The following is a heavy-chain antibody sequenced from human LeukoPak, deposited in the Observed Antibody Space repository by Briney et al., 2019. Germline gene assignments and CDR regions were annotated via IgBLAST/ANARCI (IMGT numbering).Heavy chain of an antibody. CDR2: ISAYNGNT. CDR1: GYTFTSYG. CDR3: ARGLQETLAWLKALSAFDI. V-gene: IGHV1-18*01. Sequence: ASVKVSCKASGYTFTSYGISWVRQAPGQGLEWMGWISAYNGNTNYAQKLQGRVTMSTDTSTSTGYMELRSLRSDDTAVYYCARGLQETLAWLKALSAFDIWSQGTMVTVSS. D-gene: IGHD5-24*01. J-gene: IGHJ3*02.